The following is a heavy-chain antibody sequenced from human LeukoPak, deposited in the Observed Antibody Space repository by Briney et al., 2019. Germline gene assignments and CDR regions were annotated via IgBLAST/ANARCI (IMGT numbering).Heavy chain of an antibody. CDR1: GFTFSSYE. CDR3: ARGRIGDDAFDI. V-gene: IGHV3-48*03. CDR2: ISSSGSTI. J-gene: IGHJ3*02. Sequence: GGSLRLSCAASGFTFSSYEMNWVRQAPGKGLEWVSYISSSGSTIYYADSVKGRFTISRDNAKNSLYLQMNSLRAEDTAVYYCARGRIGDDAFDIWGQGAMVTVSS. D-gene: IGHD3-10*01.